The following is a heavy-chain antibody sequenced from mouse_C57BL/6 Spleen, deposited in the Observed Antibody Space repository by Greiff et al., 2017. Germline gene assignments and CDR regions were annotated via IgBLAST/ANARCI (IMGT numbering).Heavy chain of an antibody. CDR2: IDPSDSYT. Sequence: QVQLQQPGAELVKPGASVKLSCKASGYTFTSYWMQWVKQRPGQGLEWIGEIDPSDSYTNYNQKFKGKATLTVDTSSSTAYMQLSSLTSEDSAVYYCARVSNSYFDYWGQGTTLTVSS. V-gene: IGHV1-50*01. J-gene: IGHJ2*01. D-gene: IGHD2-5*01. CDR1: GYTFTSYW. CDR3: ARVSNSYFDY.